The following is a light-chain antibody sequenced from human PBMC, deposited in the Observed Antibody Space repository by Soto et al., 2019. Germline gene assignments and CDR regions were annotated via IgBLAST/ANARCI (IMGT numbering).Light chain of an antibody. CDR3: QQYNDWPPWYS. CDR1: QSVNSN. V-gene: IGKV3-15*01. CDR2: GAS. J-gene: IGKJ2*03. Sequence: EIVMTQSPATLSLSPGGRATLSCRASQSVNSNLAWYQQKPGQAPRLLIYGASTRATGIPARFHGSGSGTDFTLTISSLQSEDFAVYYCQQYNDWPPWYSFGQGTKLEIK.